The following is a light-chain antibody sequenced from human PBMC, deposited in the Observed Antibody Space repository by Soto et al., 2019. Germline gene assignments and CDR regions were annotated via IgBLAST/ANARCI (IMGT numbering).Light chain of an antibody. Sequence: EIVMTQSPVTLSVSPGERATLSCRASQSVSSNLAWYQQKPGQAPRLLIYGASTRATGIPARFSGSRSGTEFTLTISSLQSEDFAVYYCQQYNKWPRTFGQGTKVEI. J-gene: IGKJ1*01. V-gene: IGKV3-15*01. CDR1: QSVSSN. CDR3: QQYNKWPRT. CDR2: GAS.